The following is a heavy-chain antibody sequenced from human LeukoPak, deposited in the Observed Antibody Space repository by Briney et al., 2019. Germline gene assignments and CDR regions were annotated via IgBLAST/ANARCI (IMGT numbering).Heavy chain of an antibody. Sequence: ASVKVSCKASGYTFSDFTDYHLHWVRQAPGQGLEWVGRLNPKIGDTYYAQKFQGRVTITGDTSINTAYMELSSLTSDDTAVYYCARVTSGFGELNFDYWGQGTPVTVSS. CDR3: ARVTSGFGELNFDY. CDR2: LNPKIGDT. CDR1: GYTFSDFTDYH. J-gene: IGHJ4*02. D-gene: IGHD3-16*01. V-gene: IGHV1-2*06.